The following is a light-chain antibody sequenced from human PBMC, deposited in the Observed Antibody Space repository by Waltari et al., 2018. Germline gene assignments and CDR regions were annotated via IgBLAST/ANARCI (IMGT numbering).Light chain of an antibody. CDR2: AAT. Sequence: DIQMTQSPSSMSASVGDTVTITCRASQGIGNYLNWFQQKPGKAPKLLIDAATTLQSGVPSRFSASRSGTEFTLTINSLRPGDFATYYCLQHNSYPLTFGGGTKVKIK. CDR3: LQHNSYPLT. CDR1: QGIGNY. V-gene: IGKV1-17*01. J-gene: IGKJ4*01.